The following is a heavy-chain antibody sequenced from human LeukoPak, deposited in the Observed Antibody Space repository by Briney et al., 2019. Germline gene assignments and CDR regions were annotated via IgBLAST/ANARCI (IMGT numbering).Heavy chain of an antibody. Sequence: GGSLRLSCAASGFTFSSYSMNWVRQAPGKGLEWVSYISSSSSTIYYADSVKGRFTISRDNAKNSLYLQMNSLRAEDTAVYYCARELGWKPRAFDIWGQGTMVTVSS. CDR3: ARELGWKPRAFDI. D-gene: IGHD1-1*01. CDR1: GFTFSSYS. V-gene: IGHV3-48*01. J-gene: IGHJ3*02. CDR2: ISSSSSTI.